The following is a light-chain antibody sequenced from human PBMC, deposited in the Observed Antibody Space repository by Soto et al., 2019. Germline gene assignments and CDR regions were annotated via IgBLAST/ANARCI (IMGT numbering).Light chain of an antibody. CDR3: QQSYSTQIT. Sequence: DIQMTQSPSSLSASVGDRVTIACRASQSIDSYLNWFQQKPEKAPKLLIFEASSLQSGVPSRFSGSGSGTDFTLTISSLQPEDFATYYCQQSYSTQITFGGGTKVEVK. CDR1: QSIDSY. CDR2: EAS. J-gene: IGKJ4*01. V-gene: IGKV1-39*01.